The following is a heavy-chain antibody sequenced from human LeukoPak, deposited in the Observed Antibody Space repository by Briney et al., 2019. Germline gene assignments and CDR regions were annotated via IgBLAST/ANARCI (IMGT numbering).Heavy chain of an antibody. CDR3: AKTRDTYDYVRLDY. J-gene: IGHJ4*02. D-gene: IGHD3-16*01. Sequence: PGGSLRLSCAASGFTFSSYWMSWVRQAPGKGLEWVANIKQDGSEKYYVDSVKGRFTISRDNAKNSLYLQMNSLRAEDTAVYYCAKTRDTYDYVRLDYWGRGTLVSVSS. CDR2: IKQDGSEK. V-gene: IGHV3-7*03. CDR1: GFTFSSYW.